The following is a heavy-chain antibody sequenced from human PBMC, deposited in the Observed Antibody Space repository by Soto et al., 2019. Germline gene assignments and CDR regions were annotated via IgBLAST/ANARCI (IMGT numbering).Heavy chain of an antibody. CDR1: GGSISSYY. CDR3: ARHKSSPLKVRGTYYGMDV. CDR2: IYYSGST. D-gene: IGHD3-10*01. V-gene: IGHV4-59*08. Sequence: PSETLSLTCTVSGGSISSYYWSWIRQPPGKGLEWIGYIYYSGSTNYNPSLKSRVTISVDTSKNQFSLKLSSVTAADTAVYYCARHKSSPLKVRGTYYGMDVWGQGTTVTVSS. J-gene: IGHJ6*02.